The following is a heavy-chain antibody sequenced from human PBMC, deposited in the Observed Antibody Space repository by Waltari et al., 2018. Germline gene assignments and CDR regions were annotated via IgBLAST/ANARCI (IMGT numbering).Heavy chain of an antibody. V-gene: IGHV3-21*01. CDR1: GFTFKTYS. CDR2: ISDTSTYI. Sequence: EVQLVESGGGLVKPGGSLRLSCAASGFTFKTYSMNWVRQAPGKGLEWVSSISDTSTYIDYAVSLRGRFTTSRDNAKNSLYLQLNSLRAEDTAVYYCVRGGTGMQRVESLDYWGQGILVTVSS. CDR3: VRGGTGMQRVESLDY. D-gene: IGHD3-9*01. J-gene: IGHJ4*02.